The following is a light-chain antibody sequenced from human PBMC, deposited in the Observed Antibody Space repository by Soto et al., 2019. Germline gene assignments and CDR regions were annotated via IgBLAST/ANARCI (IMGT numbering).Light chain of an antibody. V-gene: IGLV2-14*01. CDR1: SSDVGGYNY. J-gene: IGLJ1*01. Sequence: QSALTQPASVSGSPGQSITISCTGISSDVGGYNYVSWYQQHPGKAPKLMIYEVSNRPSGVSNRFSGSKSGNTASLTISGLQVEDEADYYCSSYTSSSIDYVFGTGTKLTVL. CDR3: SSYTSSSIDYV. CDR2: EVS.